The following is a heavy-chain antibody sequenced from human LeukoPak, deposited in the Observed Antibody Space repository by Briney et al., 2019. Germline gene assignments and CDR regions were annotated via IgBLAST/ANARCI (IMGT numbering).Heavy chain of an antibody. J-gene: IGHJ5*02. CDR1: GFTFSSYG. CDR2: IWYDGSNK. D-gene: IGHD2/OR15-2a*01. V-gene: IGHV3-33*01. Sequence: GRSLRLSCAASGFTFSSYGMHWVRQAPGKGLEWVAVIWYDGSNKYYADSVKGRFTISRDNSKNTLYLQMNSLRDEDTAVYYCARDLSLWTAWGQGTLVTVSS. CDR3: ARDLSLWTA.